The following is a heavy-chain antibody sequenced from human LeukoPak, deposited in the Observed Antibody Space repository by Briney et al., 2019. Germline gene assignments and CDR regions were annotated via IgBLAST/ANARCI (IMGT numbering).Heavy chain of an antibody. CDR1: GYIFNSYG. D-gene: IGHD4-17*01. Sequence: RASVKVSCKASGYIFNSYGISWVRQAPGQGLEWMGWISAYNGNTNYAQKFQGRVTMTTDTSTSTAYMELRSLRSDDTAVYYCAWRINGDYVDYWGQGTLVTVSS. CDR2: ISAYNGNT. CDR3: AWRINGDYVDY. J-gene: IGHJ4*02. V-gene: IGHV1-18*01.